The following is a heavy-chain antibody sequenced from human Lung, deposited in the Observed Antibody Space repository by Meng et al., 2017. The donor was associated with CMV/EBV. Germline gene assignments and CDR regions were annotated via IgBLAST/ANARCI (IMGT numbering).Heavy chain of an antibody. CDR1: GLTFSSYG. J-gene: IGHJ4*02. D-gene: IGHD2-21*01. Sequence: GESXKISCAASGLTFSSYGMSWVRQAPGKGLEWVSSIGATAGGTYYADSVKGRFTISRDNAKNTLYLQMNSLRAEDTAVYYCAKYSAVGERLYYFDYWGQRTLVTVSS. CDR2: IGATAGGT. CDR3: AKYSAVGERLYYFDY. V-gene: IGHV3-23*01.